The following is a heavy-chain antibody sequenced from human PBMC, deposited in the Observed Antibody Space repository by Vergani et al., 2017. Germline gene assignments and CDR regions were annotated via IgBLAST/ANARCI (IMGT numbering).Heavy chain of an antibody. CDR2: ISWNSGSI. V-gene: IGHV3-9*01. CDR1: GFTFDDYA. CDR3: AKDMGIHGYCSSTSCPAANYYYYGMDV. D-gene: IGHD2-2*01. Sequence: EVQLVESGGGLVQPGRSLRLSCAASGFTFDDYAMHWVRQAPGKGLEWVSGISWNSGSIGYADSVKGRFTISRDNAKNSLYLQMNSLRAEDTALYYCAKDMGIHGYCSSTSCPAANYYYYGMDVWGQGTTVTVSS. J-gene: IGHJ6*02.